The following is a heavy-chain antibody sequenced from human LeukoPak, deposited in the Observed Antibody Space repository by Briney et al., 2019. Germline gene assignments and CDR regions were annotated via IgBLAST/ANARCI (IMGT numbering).Heavy chain of an antibody. D-gene: IGHD3-10*01. V-gene: IGHV4-39*07. Sequence: SETLSLTCTVSGGSISSSSYYWGWIRQPPGKGLEWIGSIYYSGSTYYNPSLKSRVTISVDTSKNQFSLKLSSATAADTAVYYCARTITMVRGVIDYWGQGTLVTVSS. CDR1: GGSISSSSYY. CDR2: IYYSGST. J-gene: IGHJ4*02. CDR3: ARTITMVRGVIDY.